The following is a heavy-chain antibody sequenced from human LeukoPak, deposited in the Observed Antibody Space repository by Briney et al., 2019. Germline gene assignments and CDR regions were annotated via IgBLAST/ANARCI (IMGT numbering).Heavy chain of an antibody. V-gene: IGHV3-20*01. CDR1: GFTFSSYW. J-gene: IGHJ4*02. CDR3: ARDVTMVRGVPYFDY. Sequence: GGSLRLSCAAPGFTFSSYWMHWVRQAPGKGLEWVSGINWNGGSTGYADSVKGRFTISRDNAKNSLYLQMNSLRAEDTALYHCARDVTMVRGVPYFDYWGQGTLVTVSS. D-gene: IGHD3-10*01. CDR2: INWNGGST.